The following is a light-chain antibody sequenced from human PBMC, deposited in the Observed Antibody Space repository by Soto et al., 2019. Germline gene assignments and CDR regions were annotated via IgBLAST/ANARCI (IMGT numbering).Light chain of an antibody. V-gene: IGKV1-33*01. CDR2: EAS. CDR3: QQYVYLPPT. CDR1: QDISNY. J-gene: IGKJ4*01. Sequence: DIQMTHSPSSLSASIGDRVTITCQASQDISNYLNWFQQKPGKAPKLLIYEASNLETGVPSRFSGSGSGTDFTFSINSLQPEDIATYYCQQYVYLPPTFGGGTKVEIK.